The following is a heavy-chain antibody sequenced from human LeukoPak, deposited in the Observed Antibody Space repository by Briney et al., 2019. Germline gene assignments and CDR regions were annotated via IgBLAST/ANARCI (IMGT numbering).Heavy chain of an antibody. CDR1: GYSISGSTYY. D-gene: IGHD1-7*01. J-gene: IGHJ4*02. V-gene: IGHV4-39*01. CDR3: ARLNYGQNSGG. CDR2: VYHSGST. Sequence: PSETLSLTCTVSGYSISGSTYYWGWIRQPPGKGLEWIGSVYHSGSTYYNPSLKSRLIMSVDLSKNQFSLKLTSVTAADTAMYYCARLNYGQNSGGWGQGTLVTVSS.